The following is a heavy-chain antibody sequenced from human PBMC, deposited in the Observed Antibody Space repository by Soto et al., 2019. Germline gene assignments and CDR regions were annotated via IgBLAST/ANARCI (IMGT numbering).Heavy chain of an antibody. V-gene: IGHV3-30*18. CDR3: AKDTYYHDSTGYYVFDY. J-gene: IGHJ4*02. CDR2: ISYDGSNK. D-gene: IGHD3-22*01. Sequence: QVQLVESGGGVVQPGRSLRLSCAASGSTFRSYGMHWVRQAPGKGLEWVAAISYDGSNKNYVDSVKGRFTISRDNSENTLYLQMNSLRAGDAAVYYCAKDTYYHDSTGYYVFDYWGQGTLVTVSS. CDR1: GSTFRSYG.